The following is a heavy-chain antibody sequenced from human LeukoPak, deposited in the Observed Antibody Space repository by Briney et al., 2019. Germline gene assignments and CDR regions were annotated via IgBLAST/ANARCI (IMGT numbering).Heavy chain of an antibody. CDR1: GYTFTDHY. J-gene: IGHJ4*02. D-gene: IGHD3-10*01. CDR3: ARGSMVRGAYYFDY. Sequence: ASVKVSCKASGYTFTDHYMHWVRQAPGQGLEWMGWINPDSGGTNYAQKFQGRVTMTRDTSTSTVYMELSSLRSEDTAVYYCARGSMVRGAYYFDYWGQGTLVTVSS. CDR2: INPDSGGT. V-gene: IGHV1-2*02.